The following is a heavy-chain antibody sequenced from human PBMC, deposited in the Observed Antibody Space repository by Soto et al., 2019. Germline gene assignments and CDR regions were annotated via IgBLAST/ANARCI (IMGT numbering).Heavy chain of an antibody. CDR1: GGTFSSYA. D-gene: IGHD3-10*01. V-gene: IGHV1-69*06. J-gene: IGHJ6*02. CDR3: ARPYGSGSYYNGNYYYGMDV. CDR2: IIPIFGTA. Sequence: GASVKVSCKASGGTFSSYAISWVRQAPGQGLEWMGGIIPIFGTANYAQKFQGRVTITADKSTSTAYMELSSLRSEDTAVYYCARPYGSGSYYNGNYYYGMDVWGQGTTVTAP.